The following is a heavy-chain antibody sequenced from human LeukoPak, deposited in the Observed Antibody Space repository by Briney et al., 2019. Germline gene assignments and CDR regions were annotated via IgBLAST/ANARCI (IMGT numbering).Heavy chain of an antibody. Sequence: GGSLRLSFAASGFTFSSYSMNWVRQAPGKGLEWVSHISSSSTNIYYADSVKGRFTTSRDNAENSLYLQMNSLRAEDTAVYYCAGPLGDTFFRLWGQGTLVTVSS. V-gene: IGHV3-48*04. CDR2: ISSSSTNI. CDR3: AGPLGDTFFRL. CDR1: GFTFSSYS. J-gene: IGHJ1*01. D-gene: IGHD3-16*01.